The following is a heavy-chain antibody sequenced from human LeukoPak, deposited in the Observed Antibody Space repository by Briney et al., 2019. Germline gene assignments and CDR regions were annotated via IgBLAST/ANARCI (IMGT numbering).Heavy chain of an antibody. V-gene: IGHV4-39*01. CDR3: AGLKWFGEPVSVPYYYGMDV. D-gene: IGHD3-10*01. CDR2: IYYSGST. CDR1: GGSISGSSYS. Sequence: PSETLSLTCTVSGGSISGSSYSWGWIRQPPGKGLEWIGSIYYSGSTYYNPSLKSRVTISVDTSKNQFSLKLSSVTAADTAVYYCAGLKWFGEPVSVPYYYGMDVWGQGTTVTVSS. J-gene: IGHJ6*02.